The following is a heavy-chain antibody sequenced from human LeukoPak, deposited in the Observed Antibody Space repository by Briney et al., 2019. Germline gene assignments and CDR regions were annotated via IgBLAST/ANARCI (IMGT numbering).Heavy chain of an antibody. CDR2: FNSDGTTT. Sequence: GGSLRLSCAASGFTFTSYWMHWVRQAPGKGLVWVSHFNSDGTTTNYADSVKGRFTISRDISKNTLYLQMNSLRAEDTAVYYCAKDLDSTGYYYGGDYWGQGTLVTVSS. D-gene: IGHD3-22*01. V-gene: IGHV3-74*01. CDR1: GFTFTSYW. CDR3: AKDLDSTGYYYGGDY. J-gene: IGHJ4*02.